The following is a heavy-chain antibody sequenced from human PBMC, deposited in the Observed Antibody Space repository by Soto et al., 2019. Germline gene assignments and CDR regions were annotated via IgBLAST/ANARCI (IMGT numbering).Heavy chain of an antibody. Sequence: ASETLSLTCTVSGGSVSSGSYYWSWIRQPPGKGLEWIGYIYYSGSTNYNPSLKSRVTISVDTSKNQFSLKLSSVTAADTAVYYCARGVYSSSSPKFDPWGQGTLVTVSS. J-gene: IGHJ5*02. D-gene: IGHD6-6*01. CDR1: GGSVSSGSYY. CDR3: ARGVYSSSSPKFDP. V-gene: IGHV4-61*01. CDR2: IYYSGST.